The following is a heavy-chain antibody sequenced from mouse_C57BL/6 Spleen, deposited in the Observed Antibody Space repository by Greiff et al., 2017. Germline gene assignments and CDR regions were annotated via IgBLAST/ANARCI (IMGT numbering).Heavy chain of an antibody. D-gene: IGHD3-3*01. V-gene: IGHV2-2*01. Sequence: QVQLQQSGPGLVQPSQSLSITCTVSGFSLTSYGVHWVRQSPGKGLEWLGVIWSGGSTDYNAAFISRLSISKDNSKSQVFFKMNSLQADDKAVYYCARTGGRDWYFDVWGTGTTVTVSS. CDR3: ARTGGRDWYFDV. J-gene: IGHJ1*03. CDR2: IWSGGST. CDR1: GFSLTSYG.